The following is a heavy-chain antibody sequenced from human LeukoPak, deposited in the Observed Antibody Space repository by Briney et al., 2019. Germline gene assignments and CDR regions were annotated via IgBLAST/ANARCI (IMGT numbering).Heavy chain of an antibody. CDR2: INPNSGGT. D-gene: IGHD6-13*01. CDR3: ARGGRYSSSWYLDY. CDR1: GYTFTDYY. Sequence: ASVTVSCKASGYTFTDYYMHWVRQAPGQGVEWMGWINPNSGGTNYAQKFQGRVTMTRDTSISTAYMELSRLRSDDTAVYYCARGGRYSSSWYLDYWGQGTLVTVSS. V-gene: IGHV1-2*02. J-gene: IGHJ4*02.